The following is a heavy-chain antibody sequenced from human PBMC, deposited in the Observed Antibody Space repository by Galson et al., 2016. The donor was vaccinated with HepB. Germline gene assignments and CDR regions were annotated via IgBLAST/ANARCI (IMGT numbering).Heavy chain of an antibody. CDR3: ARHAMRATAAGPGYFDF. V-gene: IGHV4-39*01. D-gene: IGHD6-13*01. Sequence: SETLSLTCYVSGGSIRSNRYYWGWIRQPPEKGLGWIGSIYNSGTTYYSPSLKSRILMSVDTSNNHFSLKLRSVTAPDTAVYYCARHAMRATAAGPGYFDFWGQGKPVTVSS. CDR2: IYNSGTT. J-gene: IGHJ4*02. CDR1: GGSIRSNRYY.